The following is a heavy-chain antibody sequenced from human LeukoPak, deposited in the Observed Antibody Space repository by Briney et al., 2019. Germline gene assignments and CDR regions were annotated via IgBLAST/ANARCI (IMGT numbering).Heavy chain of an antibody. CDR3: ARVPMIRGTIHDY. CDR1: GGTFSSYA. D-gene: IGHD3-10*01. V-gene: IGHV1-69*04. Sequence: SVKVSCKASGGTFSSYAISWVRQAPGQGLEWMGRIIPILGIANYAQKFQGRVTITADKSTSTAYMELSSLRSEDTAVYYCARVPMIRGTIHDYWGQGTLVTVSS. J-gene: IGHJ4*02. CDR2: IIPILGIA.